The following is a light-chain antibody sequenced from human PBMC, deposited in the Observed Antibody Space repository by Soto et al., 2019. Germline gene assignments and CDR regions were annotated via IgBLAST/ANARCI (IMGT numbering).Light chain of an antibody. CDR2: KAS. CDR1: QTISSW. CDR3: QQYNSFWT. J-gene: IGKJ1*01. Sequence: DIQMTQSPSSLSASVGDRVAITCRASQTISSWLAWYQQKPGKAPKLLIYKASTLKSGVPSRFSGSGSGTEFTLTISSLQPVDFATYYCQQYNSFWTFGQGTKVDIK. V-gene: IGKV1-5*03.